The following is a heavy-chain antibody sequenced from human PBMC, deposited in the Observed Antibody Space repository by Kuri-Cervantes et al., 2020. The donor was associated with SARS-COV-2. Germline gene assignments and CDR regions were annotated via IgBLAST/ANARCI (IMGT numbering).Heavy chain of an antibody. V-gene: IGHV4-4*07. J-gene: IGHJ4*02. CDR2: IYTSGST. D-gene: IGHD3-3*01. CDR1: GGSISSYY. Sequence: SETLSLTCTVSGGSISSYYWSWIRQPAGKGLEWIGRIYTSGSTNYNSSLKSRVTMSVDTSKNQFSLKLSSVTAADTAVYYCARLDQYDFWSGYYFDYWGQGTLVTVSS. CDR3: ARLDQYDFWSGYYFDY.